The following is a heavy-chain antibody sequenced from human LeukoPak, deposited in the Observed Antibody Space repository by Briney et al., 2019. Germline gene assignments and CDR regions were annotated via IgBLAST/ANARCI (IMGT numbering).Heavy chain of an antibody. CDR2: IIPIFGTA. CDR3: AGEDNSSGYRPFDI. V-gene: IGHV1-69*13. J-gene: IGHJ3*02. CDR1: GGTFSSYA. D-gene: IGHD3-22*01. Sequence: SVKVSCKASGGTFSSYAISWVRQAPGQGLEWMGGIIPIFGTANYAQKFQGRVTITAEESTSTAYMELSSLRSEDTAVYYCAGEDNSSGYRPFDIWGQGTMVTVPS.